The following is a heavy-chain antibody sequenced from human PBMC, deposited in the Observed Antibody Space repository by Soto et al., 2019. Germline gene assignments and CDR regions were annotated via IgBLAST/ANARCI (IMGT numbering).Heavy chain of an antibody. CDR3: ARDSQVRSGYDLFRDAFDI. CDR2: INHSGST. J-gene: IGHJ3*02. Sequence: SETLSLTCAVYGGSFSGYYWSWIRQPPGKGLEWIGEINHSGSTNYNPSLKSRVTISVDTSKNQFSLKLSSVTAADTAVYYCARDSQVRSGYDLFRDAFDIWGQGTMVTVSS. CDR1: GGSFSGYY. V-gene: IGHV4-34*01. D-gene: IGHD5-12*01.